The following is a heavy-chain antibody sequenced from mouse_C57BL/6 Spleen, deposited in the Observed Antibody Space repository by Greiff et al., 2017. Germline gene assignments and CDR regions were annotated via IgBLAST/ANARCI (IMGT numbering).Heavy chain of an antibody. Sequence: DVKLVESGPELVKPGASVKISCKASGYSFTGYYMNWVKQSPEKSLEWIGEINPSTGGTTYNQKFKAKAPLTVDKSSSTVYMQLKSLTSEDSAVYYCARGNYSNYGAMDYWGQGTSVTVSS. CDR2: INPSTGGT. J-gene: IGHJ4*01. V-gene: IGHV1-42*01. CDR3: ARGNYSNYGAMDY. D-gene: IGHD2-5*01. CDR1: GYSFTGYY.